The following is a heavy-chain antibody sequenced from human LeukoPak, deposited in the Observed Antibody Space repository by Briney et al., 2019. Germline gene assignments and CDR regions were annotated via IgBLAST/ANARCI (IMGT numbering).Heavy chain of an antibody. CDR1: GGSISSYY. D-gene: IGHD3-16*01. Sequence: PSETLSLTCTVSGGSISSYYWSWIRQPPGKGLEWIGYIYYSGSTNYNPSLKSRVTISVDTSKNQFSLKQSSVTAADTAVYYCARGITFNWFDPWGQGTLVTVSS. CDR2: IYYSGST. J-gene: IGHJ5*02. V-gene: IGHV4-59*01. CDR3: ARGITFNWFDP.